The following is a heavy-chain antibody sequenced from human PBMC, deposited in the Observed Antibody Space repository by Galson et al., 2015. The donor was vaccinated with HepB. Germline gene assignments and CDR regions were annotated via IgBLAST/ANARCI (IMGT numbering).Heavy chain of an antibody. Sequence: SLRLSCAASGFTFSSYWMSWVRQAPGKGLEWVANIKQDGSEKYYVDSVKGRFTISRDNAKNSLYLQMNSLRAEDTAVYYCARDSRSSYCGGDCYSGSYWGQGTLVTVSS. D-gene: IGHD2-21*02. CDR3: ARDSRSSYCGGDCYSGSY. CDR1: GFTFSSYW. V-gene: IGHV3-7*03. CDR2: IKQDGSEK. J-gene: IGHJ4*02.